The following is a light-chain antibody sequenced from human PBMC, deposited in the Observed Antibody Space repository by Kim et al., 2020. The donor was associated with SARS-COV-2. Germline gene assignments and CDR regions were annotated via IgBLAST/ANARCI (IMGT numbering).Light chain of an antibody. CDR1: SLRSYD. V-gene: IGLV3-19*01. J-gene: IGLJ2*01. CDR3: NSRDSSGNHLV. Sequence: ALGQTVRVTCQGGSLRSYDASWYQQKTGQAPVLVSYGKNNRPSGIPDRFAGSSAGNTASLTITGAQAEDEADYYCNSRDSSGNHLVFGGGTQLTVL. CDR2: GKN.